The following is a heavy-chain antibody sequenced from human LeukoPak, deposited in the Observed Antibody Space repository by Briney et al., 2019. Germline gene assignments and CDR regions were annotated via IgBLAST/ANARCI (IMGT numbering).Heavy chain of an antibody. D-gene: IGHD1-26*01. CDR1: GYTFSNFG. CDR3: ARGSVVGATMAHDY. Sequence: ASVKVSCKASGYTFSNFGISWVRQAPGQGLEWMGWISAYNGNTKYAQKFQGRVTMTTDTSTSTVYMELSSLRSEDTAVYYCARGSVVGATMAHDYWGQGTLVTVSS. CDR2: ISAYNGNT. J-gene: IGHJ4*02. V-gene: IGHV1-18*01.